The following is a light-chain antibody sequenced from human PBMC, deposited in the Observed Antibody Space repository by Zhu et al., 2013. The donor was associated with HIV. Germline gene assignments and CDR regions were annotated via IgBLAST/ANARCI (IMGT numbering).Light chain of an antibody. Sequence: EIVMTQSPATLSVSPGERATLSCRASQSVSSSYLAWYQQKPGQAPRLLIYGASSRATGIPDRFSGSGSGTDFTLTISRLEPEDFAVYYCQQCGGSSYTFGQGTKLEIK. J-gene: IGKJ2*01. V-gene: IGKV3-20*01. CDR3: QQCGGSSYT. CDR1: QSVSSSY. CDR2: GAS.